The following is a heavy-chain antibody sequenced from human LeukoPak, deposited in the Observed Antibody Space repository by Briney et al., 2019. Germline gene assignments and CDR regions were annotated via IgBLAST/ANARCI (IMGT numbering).Heavy chain of an antibody. CDR3: ARVGIEMAFDY. Sequence: SETLSLTCTVSGGSISSSSYYWGWIRQPPGKGLEWIGSIYYSGSTYYNPSLKSRVTISVDTSKNQFSLKLSSVTAADTAVYYCARVGIEMAFDYWGQGTLVTVSS. D-gene: IGHD5-24*01. CDR2: IYYSGST. J-gene: IGHJ4*02. CDR1: GGSISSSSYY. V-gene: IGHV4-39*01.